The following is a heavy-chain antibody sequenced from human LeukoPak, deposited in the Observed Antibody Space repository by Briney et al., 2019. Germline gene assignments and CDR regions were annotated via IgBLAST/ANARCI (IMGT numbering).Heavy chain of an antibody. CDR3: ARGCASGYPFFDY. CDR1: GGSISSYY. V-gene: IGHV4-59*12. CDR2: IYYSGGT. D-gene: IGHD3-22*01. Sequence: PSETLSLTCTVSGGSISSYYWSWIRQPPGKGLEWIGYIYYSGGTNYNPSLKSRVTMSVDTSKNQFSLKLYSVTAADTAVYYCARGCASGYPFFDYWAQGTLVTVSS. J-gene: IGHJ4*02.